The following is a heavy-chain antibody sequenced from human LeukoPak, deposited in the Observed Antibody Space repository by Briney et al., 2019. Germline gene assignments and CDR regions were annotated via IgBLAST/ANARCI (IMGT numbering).Heavy chain of an antibody. Sequence: GGSLRLSCAASGFTFSNYWMSWVRQTPGKGLEWVANIKQDGSEKYYVDSVKGRFTISRDNAKNSLYLQMNSLRAEDTAVYYCARKWGSPDYWGQGTLVTVSS. J-gene: IGHJ4*02. CDR3: ARKWGSPDY. CDR2: IKQDGSEK. CDR1: GFTFSNYW. V-gene: IGHV3-7*01. D-gene: IGHD3-16*01.